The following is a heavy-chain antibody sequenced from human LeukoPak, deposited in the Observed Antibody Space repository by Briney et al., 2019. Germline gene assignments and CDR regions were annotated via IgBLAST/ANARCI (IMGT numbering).Heavy chain of an antibody. Sequence: GGSLRLSCAPSGFTFNSYSVNWVRQAPGKGLECVSYISSGGSTIYYADSVKGRFTISRDNAKNSLYLQMNSLRAEDTAVYYCARVGRGWELDYWGQGTLVTVSS. D-gene: IGHD6-19*01. CDR1: GFTFNSYS. J-gene: IGHJ4*02. V-gene: IGHV3-48*04. CDR3: ARVGRGWELDY. CDR2: ISSGGSTI.